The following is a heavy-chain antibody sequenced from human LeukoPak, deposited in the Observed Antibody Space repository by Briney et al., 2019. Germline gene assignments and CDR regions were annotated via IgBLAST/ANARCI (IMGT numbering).Heavy chain of an antibody. V-gene: IGHV3-23*01. CDR1: GFTFDDNG. CDR3: MKLPTMIIVIDTDFEY. J-gene: IGHJ4*02. Sequence: GGSLRLSCAAYGFTFDDNGLHWVRQAPGKGLEWVSSINTSGGSTYYADSLQGRFTIYRDNSKNTLHLQMNNVRAEDTALYYCMKLPTMIIVIDTDFEYWGQGAQVTVSS. CDR2: INTSGGST. D-gene: IGHD2-21*01.